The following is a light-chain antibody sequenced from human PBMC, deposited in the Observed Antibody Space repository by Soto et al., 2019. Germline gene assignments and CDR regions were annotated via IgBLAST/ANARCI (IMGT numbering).Light chain of an antibody. V-gene: IGLV2-14*01. Sequence: QSVLTQPASVSGSPGQSITISCTGTSSDVGGYSYVSWYQQHPGKAPKLMIYEVSNRPSGVSNRFSGSKSGNTASLTISGLQPEDEADYYSSSYTSSNTLVFGGGTKLTVL. CDR3: SSYTSSNTLV. CDR1: SSDVGGYSY. CDR2: EVS. J-gene: IGLJ2*01.